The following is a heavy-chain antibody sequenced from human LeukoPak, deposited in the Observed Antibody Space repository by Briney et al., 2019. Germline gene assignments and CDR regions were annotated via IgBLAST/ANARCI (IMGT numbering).Heavy chain of an antibody. V-gene: IGHV1-2*02. D-gene: IGHD2-15*01. CDR1: GYTFTSYG. J-gene: IGHJ4*02. CDR2: INPNTGGT. Sequence: ASVKVSCKASGYTFTSYGISWVRQAPGQGLEWMGWINPNTGGTNYPQKFLGRVTMTRDTSISTAYMDLSRLTSDDTAVYYCARDRTCSSGSCYSDYFDYWGQGTLVTVSS. CDR3: ARDRTCSSGSCYSDYFDY.